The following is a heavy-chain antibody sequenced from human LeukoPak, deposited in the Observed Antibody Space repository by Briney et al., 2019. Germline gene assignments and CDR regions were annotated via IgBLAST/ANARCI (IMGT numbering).Heavy chain of an antibody. J-gene: IGHJ4*02. CDR1: GYTFTGYY. CDR3: ARGGQWLARNY. V-gene: IGHV1-8*02. Sequence: ASVKVSCKASGYTFTGYYMHWVRQATGRGLEWMGWMNPNSGNTGYAQKFQGRVTMTRNTSISTAYMELSSLRSEDTAVYYCARGGQWLARNYWGQGTLVTVSS. CDR2: MNPNSGNT. D-gene: IGHD6-19*01.